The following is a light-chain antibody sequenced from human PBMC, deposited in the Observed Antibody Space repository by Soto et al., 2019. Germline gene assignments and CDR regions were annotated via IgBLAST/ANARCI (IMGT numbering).Light chain of an antibody. J-gene: IGKJ4*01. CDR3: MQALQTRLT. CDR2: LGS. CDR1: QSLLHSNGYNY. Sequence: IVMTQSPLSLPVTPGEPASISCRSSQSLLHSNGYNYLDWYLQKPGQSPQLLIYLGSNRASGVPDRVSGSGSGTDFTLKISRVEAEDVGVYYCMQALQTRLTFGGGTKVEIK. V-gene: IGKV2-28*01.